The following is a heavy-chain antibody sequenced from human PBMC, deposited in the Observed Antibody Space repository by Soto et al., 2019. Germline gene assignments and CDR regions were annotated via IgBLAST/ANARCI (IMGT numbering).Heavy chain of an antibody. CDR2: IYWDDYK. CDR1: GFSLSTSGVG. D-gene: IGHD3-16*01. CDR3: VPKGGGDRILDY. J-gene: IGHJ4*02. V-gene: IGHV2-5*02. Sequence: QITLKESGPALVKPTQTLTLTCTFSGFSLSTSGVGVGWIRQPPGEALEWLALIYWDDYKHFSPSLESRLTITQDTSKNQVVLTMTNMDPVDPATYYCVPKGGGDRILDYWGQGTLVTVSS.